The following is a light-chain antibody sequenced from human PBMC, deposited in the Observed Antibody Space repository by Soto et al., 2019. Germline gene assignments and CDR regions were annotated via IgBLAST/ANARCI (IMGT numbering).Light chain of an antibody. J-gene: IGKJ1*01. V-gene: IGKV1-9*01. CDR3: QQYNSYST. Sequence: IQLTQSPSFLSASVGDRVTITCRASQGISSYLAWYQQKPGKAPKLLIYDASSLESGVPSRFSGSGSGTEFTLTISSLQPDDFATYYCQQYNSYSTFGQGTKVDIK. CDR1: QGISSY. CDR2: DAS.